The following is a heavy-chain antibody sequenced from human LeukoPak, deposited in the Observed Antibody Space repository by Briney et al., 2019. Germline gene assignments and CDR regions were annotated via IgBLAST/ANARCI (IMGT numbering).Heavy chain of an antibody. CDR3: ARHASGWYTD. J-gene: IGHJ1*01. V-gene: IGHV4-39*01. Sequence: PSETLSLTCAVSGGSISSGDYYWAWSRQPPGKGEQWIGSIYYSGTTYYNPFLKSRLTISGDSSKTQFSLKLSSVTTADTALYYCARHASGWYTDWGQGTLVTVSS. D-gene: IGHD6-19*01. CDR2: IYYSGTT. CDR1: GGSISSGDYY.